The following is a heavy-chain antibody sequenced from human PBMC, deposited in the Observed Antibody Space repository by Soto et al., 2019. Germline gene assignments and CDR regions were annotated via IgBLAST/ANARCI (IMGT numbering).Heavy chain of an antibody. J-gene: IGHJ4*02. CDR1: GFTFSSYW. D-gene: IGHD5-12*01. CDR3: ARDFTESGYDYILRTYYFDY. V-gene: IGHV3-7*03. Sequence: GGSLRLSCAASGFTFSSYWMSWVRQAPGKGLEWVANIKQDGSEKYYVDSVKGRFTISRDNAKNSLYLQMNSLRAEDTAVYYCARDFTESGYDYILRTYYFDYWGQGTLVTVSS. CDR2: IKQDGSEK.